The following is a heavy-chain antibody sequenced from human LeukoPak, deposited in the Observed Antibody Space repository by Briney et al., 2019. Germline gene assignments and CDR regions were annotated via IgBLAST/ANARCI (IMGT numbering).Heavy chain of an antibody. CDR3: ARDPSLFNGFFDY. Sequence: SETLSLTCSVSSDSISAYYWSWIRQPAGRGLEWIGRISPSGSSSYNPSLKSRVTMSLDTSKNQLSLKLSSVTTADTAVYFCARDPSLFNGFFDYWGQGTLVSVSS. CDR1: SDSISAYY. V-gene: IGHV4-4*07. J-gene: IGHJ4*02. CDR2: ISPSGSS. D-gene: IGHD5-24*01.